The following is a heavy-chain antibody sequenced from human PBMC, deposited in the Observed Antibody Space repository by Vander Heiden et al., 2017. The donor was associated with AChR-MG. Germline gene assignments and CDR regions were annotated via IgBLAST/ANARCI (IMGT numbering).Heavy chain of an antibody. Sequence: EVQLVQSGAAVKTPGESLKISSLASGYRCSRHWIGWVRQMPGKCLEWMGVMYPGNSETRYSPSFEGQVTMSADKSIRTAYLQWSSLKASDSAMYYCARHANGGDGFDIWGQGTMVTVSS. D-gene: IGHD1-1*01. J-gene: IGHJ3*02. V-gene: IGHV5-51*01. CDR2: MYPGNSET. CDR3: ARHANGGDGFDI. CDR1: GYRCSRHW.